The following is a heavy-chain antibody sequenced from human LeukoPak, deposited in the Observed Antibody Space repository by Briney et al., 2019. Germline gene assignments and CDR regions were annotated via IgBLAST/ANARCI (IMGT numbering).Heavy chain of an antibody. CDR2: ITISGATT. D-gene: IGHD3-10*01. Sequence: GGSLRLSCAASGFTFSSYAMSWVRQAPGKGLEWVSSITISGATTYFADSVKGRLTISRDNSKTTLYLQMNSLRAEDTAVYYCATYGSGSYYRKAFDYWSQGTLVTVSS. CDR3: ATYGSGSYYRKAFDY. J-gene: IGHJ4*02. V-gene: IGHV3-23*01. CDR1: GFTFSSYA.